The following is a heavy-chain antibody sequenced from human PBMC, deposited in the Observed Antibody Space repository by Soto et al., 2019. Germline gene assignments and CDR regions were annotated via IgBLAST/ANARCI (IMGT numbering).Heavy chain of an antibody. J-gene: IGHJ4*02. CDR2: IYGDGRRT. CDR1: GFTVHSFDKYW. D-gene: IGHD1-1*01. CDR3: ATDEGYKPRS. Sequence: EVQLVESGGGLVQPGGSLRLSCAASGFTVHSFDKYWMHWVRQAPGKGLVWISLIYGDGRRTAYADSVKGRFTISRDNAKNTLYLQMNSLNVDDTAVYYCATDEGYKPRSWGQGTLVSVSS. V-gene: IGHV3-74*01.